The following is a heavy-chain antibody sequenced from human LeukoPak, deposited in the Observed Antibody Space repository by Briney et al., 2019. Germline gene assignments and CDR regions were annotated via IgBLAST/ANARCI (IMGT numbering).Heavy chain of an antibody. CDR3: ARDLSYYGSGSYYFDY. V-gene: IGHV1-2*02. Sequence: ASVKVSCKASGCTFTGYYMHWVRQAPGQGLEWMGWINPNSGGTNYAQKFQGRVTMTRDTSISTAYMELSRLRSDDTAVYYCARDLSYYGSGSYYFDYWSQGTLVTVSS. J-gene: IGHJ4*02. CDR1: GCTFTGYY. D-gene: IGHD3-10*01. CDR2: INPNSGGT.